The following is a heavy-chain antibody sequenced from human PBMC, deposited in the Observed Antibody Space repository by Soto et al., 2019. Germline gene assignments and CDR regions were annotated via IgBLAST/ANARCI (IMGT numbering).Heavy chain of an antibody. J-gene: IGHJ5*02. CDR1: GGTFSSYT. V-gene: IGHV1-69*02. Sequence: SVKVSCKASGGTFSSYTISWVRQAPGQGLEWMGRIIPILGIANYAQKFQGRVTITADKSTSTAYMELSSLRSEDTAVYYCASDSSGYNWFDPWGQGTLVTVLL. D-gene: IGHD3-22*01. CDR2: IIPILGIA. CDR3: ASDSSGYNWFDP.